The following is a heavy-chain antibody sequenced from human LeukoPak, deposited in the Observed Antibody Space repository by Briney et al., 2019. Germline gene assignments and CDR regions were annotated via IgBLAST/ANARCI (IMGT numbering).Heavy chain of an antibody. J-gene: IGHJ4*02. CDR1: GYTFTGYY. V-gene: IGHV1-2*02. D-gene: IGHD1-26*01. CDR3: ARDSGRWELPVDY. CDR2: INPNSGGT. Sequence: ASVKVSCKASGYTFTGYYMHWVRQAPGQGLEWMGWINPNSGGTNYAQKFQGRVTMTRDTSISTAYMELSRLRSDDTAVYYCARDSGRWELPVDYWGQGTLVTVSS.